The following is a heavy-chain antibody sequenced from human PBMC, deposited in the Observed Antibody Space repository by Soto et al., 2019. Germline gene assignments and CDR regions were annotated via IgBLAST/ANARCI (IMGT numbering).Heavy chain of an antibody. CDR1: GGSFSSGSYY. J-gene: IGHJ6*02. V-gene: IGHV4-61*01. Sequence: XATLSLTCTVSGGSFSSGSYYWSWIRQPPGKGLEWIGYIYYSGSTNYNPSLKSRVTISVDTSKNQFSLKLSSVTAADTAVYYCARDKAPYGMDVWGQGTTVTVSS. CDR3: ARDKAPYGMDV. CDR2: IYYSGST.